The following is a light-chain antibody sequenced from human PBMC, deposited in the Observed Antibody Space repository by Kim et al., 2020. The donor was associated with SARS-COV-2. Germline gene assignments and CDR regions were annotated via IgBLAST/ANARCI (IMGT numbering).Light chain of an antibody. CDR2: DVA. CDR1: TSDPIYYDY. J-gene: IGLJ2*01. CDR3: SAYVGDNSRV. Sequence: QSVLTQPASVSGSPGQSITISCTGTTSDPIYYDYISWYKQRPGKAPTLIIYDVALRPSGVSNRLSGSKSGNTASLTISDLQADDEADYYCSAYVGDNSRVFGGGTQLTVL. V-gene: IGLV2-14*03.